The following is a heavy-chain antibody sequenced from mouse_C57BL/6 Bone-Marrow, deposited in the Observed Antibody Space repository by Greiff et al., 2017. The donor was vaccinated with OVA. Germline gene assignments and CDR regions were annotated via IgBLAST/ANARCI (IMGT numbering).Heavy chain of an antibody. CDR1: GFTFSDYG. CDR2: ISSGSSTI. J-gene: IGHJ3*01. Sequence: EVQLVESGGGLVKPGGSLKLSCAASGFTFSDYGMHWVRRAPEQGLEWVAYISSGSSTIYYADTVKGRFTISRDTAKNTLFLQMTSLRSEDTAMYYCASPRYYYGSEGFAYWGQGTLVTVSA. D-gene: IGHD1-1*01. CDR3: ASPRYYYGSEGFAY. V-gene: IGHV5-17*01.